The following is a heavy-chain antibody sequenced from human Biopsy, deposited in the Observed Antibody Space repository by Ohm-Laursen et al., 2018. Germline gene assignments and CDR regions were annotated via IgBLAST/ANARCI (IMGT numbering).Heavy chain of an antibody. V-gene: IGHV4-4*07. CDR2: IYSSGST. J-gene: IGHJ3*02. CDR3: ARWTPEYDSSRYYLDAFDI. Sequence: SDTLSLICTVSGGSLSSYYWCWIRQPAGKGLEWIGRIYSSGSTNYNPSLESRVTLSMDTSKRQFSLKLSFVTASDTAVYYCARWTPEYDSSRYYLDAFDIWGQGTKVTVSS. CDR1: GGSLSSYY. D-gene: IGHD3-22*01.